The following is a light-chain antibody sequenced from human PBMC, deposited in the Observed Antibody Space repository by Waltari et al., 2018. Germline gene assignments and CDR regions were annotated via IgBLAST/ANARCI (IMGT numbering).Light chain of an antibody. J-gene: IGKJ1*01. CDR1: QNVSRA. V-gene: IGKV3-20*01. Sequence: EIALTQSPGTLSLSLGERATVSCRASQNVSRALAWYQQKPGQAPRLLIYGASTRATGIPDRFSGSGSGTDFSLTISRLEPDDFAVYYCQHYLRLPVTFGQGTTVEI. CDR3: QHYLRLPVT. CDR2: GAS.